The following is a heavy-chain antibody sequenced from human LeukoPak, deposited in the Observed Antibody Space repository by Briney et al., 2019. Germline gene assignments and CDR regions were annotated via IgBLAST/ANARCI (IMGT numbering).Heavy chain of an antibody. J-gene: IGHJ4*02. Sequence: SETLSLTCAVYGGSFSGYYWSWICQPPGKGLEWIGEINHSGSTNYNPSLKSRVTISVDTSKNQFSLKLSSVTAADTAVYYCARRRIQLWLLSGGYFDYWGQGTLVTVSS. V-gene: IGHV4-34*01. CDR2: INHSGST. CDR1: GGSFSGYY. CDR3: ARRRIQLWLLSGGYFDY. D-gene: IGHD5-18*01.